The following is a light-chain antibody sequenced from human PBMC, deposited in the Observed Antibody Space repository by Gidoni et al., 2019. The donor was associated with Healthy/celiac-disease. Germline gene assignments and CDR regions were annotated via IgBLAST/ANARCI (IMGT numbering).Light chain of an antibody. CDR2: QGS. CDR3: QAWDSSIAV. CDR1: KLGDKY. J-gene: IGLJ2*01. Sequence: SYELTQPPAVSVSPGQTASITCSGDKLGDKYACWYQQKPGQSPVLVIYQGSKRPSGIPERFSGSNSGNTATLTISGTQAMDEAYYYCQAWDSSIAVFGGGTKLTVL. V-gene: IGLV3-1*01.